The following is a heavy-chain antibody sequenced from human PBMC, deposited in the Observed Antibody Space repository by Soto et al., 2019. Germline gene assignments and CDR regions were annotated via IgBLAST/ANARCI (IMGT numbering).Heavy chain of an antibody. CDR2: IYHSGST. V-gene: IGHV4-30-2*01. CDR1: GGSISSGGSS. CDR3: ARGEVVALGY. Sequence: QLQLQESGSGLVKPSQTLSLTCAVSGGSISSGGSSWSWIRQPPGKGLEWIGYIYHSGSTYYNPSLKSRVTILLDRSKNQFSLKLSSVTAADTVVYYCARGEVVALGYWGQGTLVTVSS. J-gene: IGHJ4*02. D-gene: IGHD2-15*01.